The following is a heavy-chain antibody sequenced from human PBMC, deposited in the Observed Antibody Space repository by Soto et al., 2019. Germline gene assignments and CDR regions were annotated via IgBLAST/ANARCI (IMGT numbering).Heavy chain of an antibody. CDR3: AKDRNNSGSYLDSFDI. J-gene: IGHJ3*02. Sequence: PGGSLRLSCAASGFTFSRYGMHWVRQAPGKGLECVAVISYDGSNKYYADSVKGRFTISRDNSKNTLYLQMNSLRAEDTAVYYCAKDRNNSGSYLDSFDIWGQGTMVTV. V-gene: IGHV3-30*18. D-gene: IGHD1-26*01. CDR1: GFTFSRYG. CDR2: ISYDGSNK.